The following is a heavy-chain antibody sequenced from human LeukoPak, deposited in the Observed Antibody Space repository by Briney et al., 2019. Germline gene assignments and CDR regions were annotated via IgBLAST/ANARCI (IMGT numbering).Heavy chain of an antibody. CDR3: AKDRNYGGNSAAEY. J-gene: IGHJ4*02. CDR2: ISHDGSNK. D-gene: IGHD4-23*01. CDR1: GFIFSTYG. Sequence: GRSLRLSCAASGFIFSTYGRHWVRQAPGKGLEWVAIISHDGSNKYYADSVKGRFTISRDNSKNTLYLQMNSLRAEDTAVYYCAKDRNYGGNSAAEYWGQGTLVTVSS. V-gene: IGHV3-30*18.